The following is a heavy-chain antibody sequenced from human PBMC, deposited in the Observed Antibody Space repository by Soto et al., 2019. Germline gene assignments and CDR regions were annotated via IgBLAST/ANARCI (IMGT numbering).Heavy chain of an antibody. Sequence: EVQLLESGGDLVQPGGSLRLSCAASGFTFSSYAMSWVRQAPGKGLEWVSSISLGGGSTYFADSVKGRFTISRDNSKNSLYRQMTSLRPEDTAVYYCARPRSGSNGGKRDYWGQGTLVTVSS. D-gene: IGHD1-26*01. J-gene: IGHJ4*02. V-gene: IGHV3-23*01. CDR1: GFTFSSYA. CDR3: ARPRSGSNGGKRDY. CDR2: ISLGGGST.